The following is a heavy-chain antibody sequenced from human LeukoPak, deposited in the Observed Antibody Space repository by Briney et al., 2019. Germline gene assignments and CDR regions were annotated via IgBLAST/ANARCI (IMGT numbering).Heavy chain of an antibody. CDR1: GFSFSDTA. J-gene: IGHJ4*02. CDR3: ARAAFDSGWTPD. CDR2: IRTKANTYAT. D-gene: IGHD6-19*01. V-gene: IGHV3-73*01. Sequence: PGGSLRLSCAASGFSFSDTAMHWVRQASGKGPEWVGRIRTKANTYATAYAASVKGRFTISRDDSRNTAYLQMDSLKADDTAVYYCARAAFDSGWTPDWGQGTLVTVSS.